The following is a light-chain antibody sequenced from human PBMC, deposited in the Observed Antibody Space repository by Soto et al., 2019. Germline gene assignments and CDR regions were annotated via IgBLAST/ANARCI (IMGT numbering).Light chain of an antibody. CDR3: QQLSRYPLT. Sequence: AIRMTQSPSSFSASTGDRVTITCRASQGISSYLAWYQQKPGKAPKILIYAASTLQSGVPSRFSGSGSETEFSLPLRALQPEDFETYYCQQLSRYPLTFGGGTKVDIK. J-gene: IGKJ4*01. V-gene: IGKV1-8*01. CDR1: QGISSY. CDR2: AAS.